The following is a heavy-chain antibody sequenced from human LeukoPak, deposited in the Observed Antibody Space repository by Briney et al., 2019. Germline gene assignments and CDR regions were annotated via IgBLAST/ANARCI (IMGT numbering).Heavy chain of an antibody. J-gene: IGHJ5*02. CDR3: ARDVYGRFDP. Sequence: GGPLRFSCAASGFTSSGYWWHWFRQAPEKGLVWVSRINTDGSSTTYADSVEGRFTISRDNAKNTLFLQMNGLRAEDTAVYYCARDVYGRFDPWGQGTLVTVSS. D-gene: IGHD2/OR15-2a*01. CDR2: INTDGSST. CDR1: GFTSSGYW. V-gene: IGHV3-74*01.